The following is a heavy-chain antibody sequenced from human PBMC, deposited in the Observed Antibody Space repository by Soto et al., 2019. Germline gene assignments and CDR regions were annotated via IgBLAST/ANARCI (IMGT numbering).Heavy chain of an antibody. D-gene: IGHD3-10*01. CDR3: ARDNYGSGSYYSYNWFDP. Sequence: SETLSLTCAVSGGSISSSNWWSWVRQPPGKGLEWIGEIYHSGSTNYNPSLKSRVTISVDKSKNQFSLKLSSVTAADTAVYYCARDNYGSGSYYSYNWFDPWGQGTLVTVSS. CDR1: GGSISSSNW. V-gene: IGHV4-4*02. CDR2: IYHSGST. J-gene: IGHJ5*02.